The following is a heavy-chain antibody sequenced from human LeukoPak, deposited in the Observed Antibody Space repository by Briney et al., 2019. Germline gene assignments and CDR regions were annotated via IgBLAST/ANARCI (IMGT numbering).Heavy chain of an antibody. J-gene: IGHJ4*02. CDR2: INTDGSSI. CDR3: ARPLQTTSIRNLDY. CDR1: GFTFSSYW. D-gene: IGHD1-14*01. V-gene: IGHV3-74*01. Sequence: GGSLRLSCAASGFTFSSYWMNWVRQAPGKGLVWVSRINTDGSSISYADSVKGRFTISRDNAKNTLYLQMNSLRAEDTAVYYCARPLQTTSIRNLDYWGQGTLVTVSS.